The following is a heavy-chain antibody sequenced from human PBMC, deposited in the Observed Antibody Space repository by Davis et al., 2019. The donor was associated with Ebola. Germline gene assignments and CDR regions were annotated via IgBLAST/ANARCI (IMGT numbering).Heavy chain of an antibody. CDR3: AKALEEDSGDPEVALHY. J-gene: IGHJ4*02. CDR1: GFTFSTYD. V-gene: IGHV3-7*03. D-gene: IGHD4-17*01. Sequence: GESLKISCEASGFTFSTYDMDWVRQGPGMGLEWVANIKQDGSEQDYVDSVKGRFTISRDNSKNTLFLQMNSLRAEDTAVYYCAKALEEDSGDPEVALHYWGQGTLVTVSS. CDR2: IKQDGSEQ.